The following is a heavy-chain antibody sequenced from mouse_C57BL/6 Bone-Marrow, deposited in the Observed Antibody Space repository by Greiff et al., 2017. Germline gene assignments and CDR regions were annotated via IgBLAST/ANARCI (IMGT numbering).Heavy chain of an antibody. D-gene: IGHD1-1*01. J-gene: IGHJ1*03. CDR3: ASGGSIRYCDFDV. V-gene: IGHV1-76*01. CDR1: GYTFTDYY. Sequence: QVQLQQSGAELVRPGASVKLSCKASGYTFTDYYINWVKQRPGQGLEWIARIYPGSGSTYYNEKFKGKATLTAEKSSSTAYMQLSSLTSEDSAVYFCASGGSIRYCDFDVWGTGTTVTVSS. CDR2: IYPGSGST.